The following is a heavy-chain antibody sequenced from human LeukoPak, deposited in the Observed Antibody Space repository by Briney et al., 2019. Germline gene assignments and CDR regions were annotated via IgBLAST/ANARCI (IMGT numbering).Heavy chain of an antibody. CDR3: ARRVVATGFDY. D-gene: IGHD5-12*01. Sequence: GESLKISCKGSGYSFTSYWIGWVRQMPGKGLEWMGIIYPGDSDTRYSPSFQGQVTISADKSISTAYLQWSSLTASDTAMHYCARRVVATGFDYWGQGTLVTVSS. CDR1: GYSFTSYW. V-gene: IGHV5-51*01. J-gene: IGHJ4*02. CDR2: IYPGDSDT.